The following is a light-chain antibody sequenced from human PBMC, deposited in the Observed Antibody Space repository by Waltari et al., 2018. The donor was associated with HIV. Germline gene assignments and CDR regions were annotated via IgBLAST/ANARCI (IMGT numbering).Light chain of an antibody. Sequence: QSVLTQSPSTHASPGQRVTISCSGTSSNIGNNFVSWSQRLPGTAPKLLIFRNKQRPSGVPDRFSGSKSDTSASLFISVLRSEHEAEYFGAVWDGSLSAWLFGGGTKVAVL. CDR1: SSNIGNNF. CDR2: RNK. J-gene: IGLJ3*02. V-gene: IGLV1-47*01. CDR3: AVWDGSLSAWL.